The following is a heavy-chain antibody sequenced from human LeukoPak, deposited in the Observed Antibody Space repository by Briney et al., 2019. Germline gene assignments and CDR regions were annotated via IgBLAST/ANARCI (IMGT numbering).Heavy chain of an antibody. V-gene: IGHV1-69*04. J-gene: IGHJ4*02. Sequence: ASVKVSCKASGGTFSSYAISWVRQAPGQGLEWMGRIIPILGIANYAQKFQGRVTITADKSTSTAYMELSSLRSEDTAVYYCARGSSGSYHLTALDYWGQGTLVTVSS. CDR1: GGTFSSYA. D-gene: IGHD1-26*01. CDR2: IIPILGIA. CDR3: ARGSSGSYHLTALDY.